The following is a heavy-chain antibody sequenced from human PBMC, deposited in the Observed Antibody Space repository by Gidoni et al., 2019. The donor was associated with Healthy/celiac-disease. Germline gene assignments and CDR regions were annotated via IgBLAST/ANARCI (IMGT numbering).Heavy chain of an antibody. V-gene: IGHV2-70*04. D-gene: IGHD1-26*01. CDR3: ARTLVGANDAFDI. J-gene: IGHJ3*02. CDR2: IDWDDDK. Sequence: QVTLKESGPALVKPTQTLTLTCTFSGFSLSTSGMRVSWIRQPPGKALEWLARIDWDDDKFYSTSLQTRLTISKDTSKNQVVLTMTNMDPVDTATYYCARTLVGANDAFDIWGQGTMVTVSS. CDR1: GFSLSTSGMR.